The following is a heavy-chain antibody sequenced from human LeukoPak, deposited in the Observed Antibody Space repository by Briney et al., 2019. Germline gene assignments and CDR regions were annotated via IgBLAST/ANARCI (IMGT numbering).Heavy chain of an antibody. V-gene: IGHV1-2*06. J-gene: IGHJ4*02. CDR2: INPNSGGT. D-gene: IGHD6-13*01. Sequence: ASVKVSCKASGYTFTGYYMHWVRQAPGQGLEWMGRINPNSGGTNYAQKFQGRVTMTRDTSISTAYMELSRPRSDDTAVYYCATAAAGTGFDYWGQGTLVTASS. CDR3: ATAAAGTGFDY. CDR1: GYTFTGYY.